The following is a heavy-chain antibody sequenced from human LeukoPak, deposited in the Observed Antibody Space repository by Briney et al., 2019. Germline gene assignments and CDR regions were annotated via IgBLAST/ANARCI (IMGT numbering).Heavy chain of an antibody. J-gene: IGHJ4*02. Sequence: RESLRLSCAASGVTFSSYGMHWVRQAQGKGLEWVALISSDGNDKLYGDSVKGRFTISRDDSKSTLYLQMNRLRDEDTAVYDCTTKVIRGNSGDDYDDWGQGTLVTVSS. D-gene: IGHD5-12*01. CDR3: TTKVIRGNSGDDYDD. V-gene: IGHV3-30*03. CDR2: ISSDGNDK. CDR1: GVTFSSYG.